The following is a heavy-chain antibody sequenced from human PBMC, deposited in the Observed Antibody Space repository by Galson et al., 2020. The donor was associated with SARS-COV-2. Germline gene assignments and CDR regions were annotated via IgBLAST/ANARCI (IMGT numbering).Heavy chain of an antibody. Sequence: SETLSLTCAVYGGSFSGYYWSWIRQPPGKGLEWIGEINHSGSTNYNPSLKSRVNISVDTSKNQFSLKLSSVTAADTAVYYCARGLVGLLWFGELSGGNWFDPWGQGTLVTVSS. CDR1: GGSFSGYY. CDR3: ARGLVGLLWFGELSGGNWFDP. J-gene: IGHJ5*02. V-gene: IGHV4-34*01. D-gene: IGHD3-10*01. CDR2: INHSGST.